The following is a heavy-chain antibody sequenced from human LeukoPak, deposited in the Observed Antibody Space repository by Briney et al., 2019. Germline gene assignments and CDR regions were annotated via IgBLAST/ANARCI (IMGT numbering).Heavy chain of an antibody. D-gene: IGHD3-3*01. CDR3: ARDLADFWSGYYTDY. CDR1: GFTFSSYW. Sequence: GRSLRLSCAASGFTFSSYWMSWVRQAPGKGLEWVASIKQDGSEKYYVDSVKGRFTISRDNAKNSLYLQMNSLRAEDTAVYYCARDLADFWSGYYTDYWGQGTLVTVSS. CDR2: IKQDGSEK. V-gene: IGHV3-7*01. J-gene: IGHJ4*02.